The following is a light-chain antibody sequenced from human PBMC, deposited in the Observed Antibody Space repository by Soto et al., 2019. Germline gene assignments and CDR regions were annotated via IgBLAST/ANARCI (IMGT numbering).Light chain of an antibody. CDR1: QSVSSSY. Sequence: EIVLTQSPGTLSLSPGERATLSCRASQSVSSSYLAWYQQKPGQAPRLLIYGASSRATGIPDRFSGSGSGTDFTLTISRLEPEDFAVYYCQQYGSSFGPGTKGDMK. CDR3: QQYGSS. CDR2: GAS. J-gene: IGKJ3*01. V-gene: IGKV3-20*01.